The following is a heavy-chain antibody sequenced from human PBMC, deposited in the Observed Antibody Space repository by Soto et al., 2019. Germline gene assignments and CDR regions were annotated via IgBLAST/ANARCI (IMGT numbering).Heavy chain of an antibody. D-gene: IGHD3-10*01. J-gene: IGHJ6*03. CDR2: IKSKTDGGTT. CDR3: TTDPDPWGSHYMDX. V-gene: IGHV3-15*01. Sequence: GGSLRLSCAASGFTFSNAWMSWVRQAPGKGLEWVGRIKSKTDGGTTDYAAPVKGRFTISRDDSKNTLYLQMNSLKTEDTAVYYCTTDPDPWGSHYMDXWGKGTTVTVSS. CDR1: GFTFSNAW.